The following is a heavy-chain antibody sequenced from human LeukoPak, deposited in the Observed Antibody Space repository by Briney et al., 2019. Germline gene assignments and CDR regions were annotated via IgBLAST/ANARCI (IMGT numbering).Heavy chain of an antibody. V-gene: IGHV1-8*03. CDR3: AREDFYDSGSNDY. CDR2: MNPNSGIP. CDR1: GYSFTNYD. J-gene: IGHJ4*02. D-gene: IGHD3-22*01. Sequence: ASVKVSCKASGYSFTNYDINWVRQATGQGLEWMGWMNPNSGIPAYAQKFQGRVTITRNTSISTAYMELSSLRSEDTAVYYCAREDFYDSGSNDYWGQGTLVTVSS.